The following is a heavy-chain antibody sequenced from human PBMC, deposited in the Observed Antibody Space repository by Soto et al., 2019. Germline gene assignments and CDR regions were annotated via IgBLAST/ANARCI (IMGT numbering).Heavy chain of an antibody. V-gene: IGHV3-23*01. CDR3: AKDSLPVTLEWLLTNQNDY. CDR1: GFTFSSYA. CDR2: ISGSGGST. D-gene: IGHD3-3*01. Sequence: GASLKISCAASGFTFSSYAMSWVRQAPGKGLEWVSAISGSGGSTYYADSVKGRFTISRDNSKNTLYLQMNSLRAEDTAVYYCAKDSLPVTLEWLLTNQNDYWGQGTLVTVSS. J-gene: IGHJ4*02.